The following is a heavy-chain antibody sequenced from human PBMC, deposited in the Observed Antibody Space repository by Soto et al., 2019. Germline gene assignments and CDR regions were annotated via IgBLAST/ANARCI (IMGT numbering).Heavy chain of an antibody. D-gene: IGHD2-21*01. J-gene: IGHJ4*02. CDR3: ARAPILVGETTYENYFDY. CDR1: GGTFSNFV. CDR2: NIPIFGTA. Sequence: GASVKVSCKASGGTFSNFVISGVRQAPGQGLEWMGGNIPIFGTANYAQKFQGGVTIIADESTGTTYMELTSLRSEDTAVYYCARAPILVGETTYENYFDYWGQGTLVTVSS. V-gene: IGHV1-69*13.